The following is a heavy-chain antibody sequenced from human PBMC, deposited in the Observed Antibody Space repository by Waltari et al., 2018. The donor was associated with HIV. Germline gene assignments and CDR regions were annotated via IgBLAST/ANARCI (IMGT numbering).Heavy chain of an antibody. V-gene: IGHV4-39*01. CDR1: GDSILSSSYY. D-gene: IGHD3-22*01. CDR3: ARRSRSGYSARPPYYFDY. CDR2: VYYSENT. J-gene: IGHJ4*02. Sequence: QLHLQESGPGLVKPSETLSLTCTVSGDSILSSSYYWGWIRQPPGRGLEWIGSVYYSENTYYNPSLKSRVTISVDTSKNQFSLRLISVTAADAAVYYCARRSRSGYSARPPYYFDYWGQGTLVTVSS.